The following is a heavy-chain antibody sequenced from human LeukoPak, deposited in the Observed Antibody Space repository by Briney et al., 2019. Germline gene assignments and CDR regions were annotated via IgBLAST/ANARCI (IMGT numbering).Heavy chain of an antibody. Sequence: LSGGSLRLSCAASGSAFSSYAMSWVRQAPGKGLEWVSAISGSGGSTYYADSGKGRFTISRDNSKNTLYLQMNSLRAEDTAVYYCAKSSGGYSSRTFDYWGQGTLVTVSS. CDR1: GSAFSSYA. D-gene: IGHD6-13*01. CDR2: ISGSGGST. J-gene: IGHJ4*02. V-gene: IGHV3-23*01. CDR3: AKSSGGYSSRTFDY.